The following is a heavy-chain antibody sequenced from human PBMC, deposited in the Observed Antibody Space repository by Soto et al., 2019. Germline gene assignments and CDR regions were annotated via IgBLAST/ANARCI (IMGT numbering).Heavy chain of an antibody. Sequence: GGSLRLSCAASGFTFSSYAMHWVRQAPGKGLEWLAAIRCSGGSTYYADSVKGRFTISRDNSKNTLYLQMNSLRAEDTAVYYCAKDPFFPPPQHTLPEYFDYWGQGTLVTSPQ. CDR3: AKDPFFPPPQHTLPEYFDY. CDR1: GFTFSSYA. V-gene: IGHV3-23*01. J-gene: IGHJ4*02. CDR2: IRCSGGST.